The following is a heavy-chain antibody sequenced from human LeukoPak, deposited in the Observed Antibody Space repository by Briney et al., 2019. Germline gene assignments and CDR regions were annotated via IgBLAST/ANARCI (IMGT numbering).Heavy chain of an antibody. CDR2: ISYDGSNK. CDR1: GFTFSSYA. V-gene: IGHV3-30-3*01. D-gene: IGHD1-14*01. Sequence: GGSLRLSCAASGFTFSSYAMHWVRQAPGKGLEWVAVISYDGSNKYYADSVKGRFTISRDNAKNTVSLQMNSLKAEDTAVYYCGTVFDHWGSGILVTVSS. CDR3: GTVFDH. J-gene: IGHJ4*02.